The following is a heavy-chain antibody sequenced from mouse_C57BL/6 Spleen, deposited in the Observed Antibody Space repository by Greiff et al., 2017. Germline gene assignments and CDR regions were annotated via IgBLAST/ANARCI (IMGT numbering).Heavy chain of an antibody. Sequence: VQLQQSGPGLVKPSQSLSLTCSVTGYSITSGYYWNWIRQFPGNKLEWMGYISYDGSNNYNPSLKNRLSITRDTSKNQFFLKLNSVTTEDTATYYCARDGIITTVVATKAYWGQGTLVTVSA. J-gene: IGHJ3*01. CDR1: GYSITSGYY. CDR2: ISYDGSN. D-gene: IGHD1-1*01. CDR3: ARDGIITTVVATKAY. V-gene: IGHV3-6*01.